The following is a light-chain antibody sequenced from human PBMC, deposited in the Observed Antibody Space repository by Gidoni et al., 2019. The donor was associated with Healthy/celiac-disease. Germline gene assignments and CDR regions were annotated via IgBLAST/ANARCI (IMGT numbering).Light chain of an antibody. Sequence: IRMTQSPSSFSASTGDRVTITCRASQGISSYLAWYQQKPGKAPKLLIYAASTLQSGVPSRFSGSGSGTDFTLTISCLQSEDFATYYCQQYYSYPLTFGGGTKVEIK. CDR3: QQYYSYPLT. CDR1: QGISSY. J-gene: IGKJ4*01. CDR2: AAS. V-gene: IGKV1-8*01.